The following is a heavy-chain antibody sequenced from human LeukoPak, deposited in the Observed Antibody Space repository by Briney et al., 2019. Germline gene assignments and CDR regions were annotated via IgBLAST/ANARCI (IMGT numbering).Heavy chain of an antibody. J-gene: IGHJ4*02. Sequence: SVKVSCKASGFTFTSSAVQWVRQARGQRLEWKGWIVVGSGNTNYAQKFQERVTITRDMSTSTAYMELSSLRSEDTAVYYCAAVNYYDSSGYDEDYWGQGTLVTVSS. V-gene: IGHV1-58*01. D-gene: IGHD3-22*01. CDR3: AAVNYYDSSGYDEDY. CDR2: IVVGSGNT. CDR1: GFTFTSSA.